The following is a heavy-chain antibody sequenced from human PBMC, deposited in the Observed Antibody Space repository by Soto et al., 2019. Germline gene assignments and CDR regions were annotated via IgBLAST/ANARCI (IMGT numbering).Heavy chain of an antibody. J-gene: IGHJ4*02. CDR2: INAGNGNT. V-gene: IGHV1-3*05. Sequence: QVQLVQSGAEEKKPGASVKVSCKASGYTFTGYAMHWVRQAPGQRLEWMGWINAGNGNTKYSQKFQGRVTITRDTSAITAYMELSSLRSEDTAVYYCARAVAVAADFDYWGQGTLVTVSS. CDR3: ARAVAVAADFDY. D-gene: IGHD6-19*01. CDR1: GYTFTGYA.